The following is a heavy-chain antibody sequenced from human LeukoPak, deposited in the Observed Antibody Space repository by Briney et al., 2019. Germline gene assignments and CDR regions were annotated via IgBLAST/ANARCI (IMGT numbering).Heavy chain of an antibody. CDR1: GYTFSSYG. CDR3: ARGQTAANYYYYYYMDV. CDR2: ISAYNGNT. J-gene: IGHJ6*03. Sequence: VASVKVSCKASGYTFSSYGISWVRQARGQGLEWMGWISAYNGNTNYAQKLQGRVTMTTDTSTSTAYMELRSLGSDDTAVYYCARGQTAANYYYYYYMDVWGKGTTVTVS. D-gene: IGHD2-2*01. V-gene: IGHV1-18*01.